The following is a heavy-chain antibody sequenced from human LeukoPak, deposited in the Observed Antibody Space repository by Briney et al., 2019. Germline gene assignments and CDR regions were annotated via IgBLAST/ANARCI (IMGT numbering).Heavy chain of an antibody. V-gene: IGHV3-74*01. Sequence: GGSLRLSCAASGFTFSSYWMHWVRQAPGKGLVWVSRINSDGSSTSYADSVKGRFTISRDNSKNTLYLQMNSLRAEDTAVYYCAGSYYYDSSGYYPDAFDIWGQGTMVTVSS. CDR2: INSDGSST. J-gene: IGHJ3*02. CDR1: GFTFSSYW. CDR3: AGSYYYDSSGYYPDAFDI. D-gene: IGHD3-22*01.